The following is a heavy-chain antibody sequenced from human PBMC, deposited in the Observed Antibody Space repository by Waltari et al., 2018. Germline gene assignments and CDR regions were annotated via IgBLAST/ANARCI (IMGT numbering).Heavy chain of an antibody. Sequence: QVQLVESGGGVVQPGRSLRLSCAASGFTFSSYAMHWVRQAPGKGLEWVAVISYDGSNKYYADSVKGRFTISRDNSKNTLYLQMNSLRAEDTAVYYCARDEEYSSSWYGYWGQGTLVTVSS. CDR1: GFTFSSYA. CDR2: ISYDGSNK. V-gene: IGHV3-30-3*01. D-gene: IGHD6-13*01. J-gene: IGHJ4*02. CDR3: ARDEEYSSSWYGY.